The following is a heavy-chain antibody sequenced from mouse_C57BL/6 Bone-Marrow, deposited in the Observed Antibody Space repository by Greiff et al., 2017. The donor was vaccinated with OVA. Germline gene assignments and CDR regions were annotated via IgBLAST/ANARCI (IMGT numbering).Heavy chain of an antibody. CDR1: GFTFSSYA. D-gene: IGHD3-3*01. J-gene: IGHJ2*01. CDR3: ARDVGFDY. CDR2: ISDGGSYT. V-gene: IGHV5-4*01. Sequence: DVKLQESGGGLVKPGGSLKLSCAASGFTFSSYAMSWVRQTPEKRLEWVATISDGGSYTYYPDNVKGRFTISRDNAKNNLYLQMSHLKSEDTAMYYCARDVGFDYWGQGTTLTVSS.